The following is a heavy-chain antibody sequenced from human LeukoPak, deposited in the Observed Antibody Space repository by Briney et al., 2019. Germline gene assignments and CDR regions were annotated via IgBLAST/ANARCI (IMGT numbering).Heavy chain of an antibody. CDR2: FYPIGST. CDR3: ASGPDCSSTSCLGYYYYYMDV. J-gene: IGHJ6*03. D-gene: IGHD2-2*01. CDR1: GGSISSYY. V-gene: IGHV4-4*07. Sequence: PSETLSLTCTVPGGSISSYYWSWFRKPAGKGLEWIGRFYPIGSTNYNPSLKSRVTMSVDTSKNQFSLKLSSVTAADTAVYYCASGPDCSSTSCLGYYYYYMDVWGKGTTVTVSS.